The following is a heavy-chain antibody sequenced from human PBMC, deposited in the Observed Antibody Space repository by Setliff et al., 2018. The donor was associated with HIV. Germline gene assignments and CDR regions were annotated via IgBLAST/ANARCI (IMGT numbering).Heavy chain of an antibody. CDR3: ARSVTFLVDWFDP. CDR1: GGSIVSYY. V-gene: IGHV4-31*02. D-gene: IGHD4-17*01. Sequence: TLSLTCIVSGGSIVSYYWTWIRQHPGKGLEWIGYIYYSGSTYYNPSLKSRVTISVDTSKNQFSLKLTSVTAADTAVYYCARSVTFLVDWFDPWGRGTLVTVSS. J-gene: IGHJ5*02. CDR2: IYYSGST.